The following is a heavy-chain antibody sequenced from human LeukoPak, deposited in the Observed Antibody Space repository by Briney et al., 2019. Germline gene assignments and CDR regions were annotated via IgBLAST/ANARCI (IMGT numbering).Heavy chain of an antibody. CDR2: IIPILGIA. Sequence: ASVKVSCKASGYTLTSYYMHWVRQAPGQGLEWMGRIIPILGIANYAQKFQGRVTITADKSTSTAYMELSSLRSEDTAVYYCARVIPDNWFDPWGQGTLVTVSS. V-gene: IGHV1-69*04. J-gene: IGHJ5*02. CDR3: ARVIPDNWFDP. CDR1: GYTLTSYY.